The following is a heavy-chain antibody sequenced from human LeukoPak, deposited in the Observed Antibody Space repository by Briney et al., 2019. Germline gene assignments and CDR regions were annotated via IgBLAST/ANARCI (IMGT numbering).Heavy chain of an antibody. Sequence: SETLSLTCTVSGGSVSSGSYYWSWIRQPPGKGLEWIGYISNSGSTKYNPSLKSRVTISVDTSKNQFTLKLSSVIAADTAVYYCARGYDSSGYYGYYYGMDVWGQGTTVIVSS. V-gene: IGHV4-61*01. CDR3: ARGYDSSGYYGYYYGMDV. D-gene: IGHD3-22*01. J-gene: IGHJ6*02. CDR2: ISNSGST. CDR1: GGSVSSGSYY.